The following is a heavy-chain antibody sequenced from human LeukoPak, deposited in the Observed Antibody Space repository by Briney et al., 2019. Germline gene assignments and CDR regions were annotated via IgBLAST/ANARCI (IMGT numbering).Heavy chain of an antibody. V-gene: IGHV3-48*03. CDR2: ISSSGSTI. J-gene: IGHJ4*02. CDR3: AREISYGGLDY. Sequence: KSGGSLRLSCAASRFTFNNYEMNWVRQAPGKGLEWVSYISSSGSTIYYADSVKGRFTISRDNAKNSLYLQMNSLRAEDTAVYYCAREISYGGLDYWGQGTLVTVSS. CDR1: RFTFNNYE. D-gene: IGHD3-10*01.